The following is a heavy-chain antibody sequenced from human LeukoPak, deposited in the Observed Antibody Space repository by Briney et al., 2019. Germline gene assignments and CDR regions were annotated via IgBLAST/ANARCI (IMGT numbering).Heavy chain of an antibody. CDR1: GYTFNDYW. CDR3: ARYSCSGGTCYPPPD. D-gene: IGHD2-15*01. Sequence: GESLKISRKGSGYTFNDYWNGWVRQMPGKGLEWVGIIHPRDSDTIYSPSFQGQVTISADKSISTAYPQWSSLKATDTAMYYCARYSCSGGTCYPPPDWGQGTLVAVSS. CDR2: IHPRDSDT. V-gene: IGHV5-51*01. J-gene: IGHJ4*02.